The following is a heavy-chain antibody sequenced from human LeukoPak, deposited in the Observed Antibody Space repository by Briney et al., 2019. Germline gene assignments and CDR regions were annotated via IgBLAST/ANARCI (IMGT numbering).Heavy chain of an antibody. V-gene: IGHV1-8*01. D-gene: IGHD3-22*01. Sequence: GASVKVSCKASGYTFNNYDINWLRQASGQGLEWMGWMQPNTGKTGYAQNFQGRVTMTSNTSMSTAYMEVSSLRSDDTAVYYCARSAEISGYWPKVVVDVWGQGTTVTVSS. CDR2: MQPNTGKT. J-gene: IGHJ6*02. CDR3: ARSAEISGYWPKVVVDV. CDR1: GYTFNNYD.